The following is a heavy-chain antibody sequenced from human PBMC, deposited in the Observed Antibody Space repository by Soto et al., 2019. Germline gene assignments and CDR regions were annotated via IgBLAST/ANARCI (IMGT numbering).Heavy chain of an antibody. J-gene: IGHJ4*02. D-gene: IGHD3-10*01. CDR2: ISAYDGDT. CDR1: GYTFRTYG. CDR3: ASASSGSPDS. Sequence: QVQLVQSGTEVKKPGASVRVSCKASGYTFRTYGINWVRXAPGQGLEWVGWISAYDGDTNYAQKPQGRVTMTTDKSTSTAYMDLRGLRSDDTAVYYCASASSGSPDSWGQGTLVTVSS. V-gene: IGHV1-18*01.